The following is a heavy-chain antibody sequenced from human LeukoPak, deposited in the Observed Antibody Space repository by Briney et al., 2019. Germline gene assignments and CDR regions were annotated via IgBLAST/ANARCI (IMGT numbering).Heavy chain of an antibody. V-gene: IGHV4-59*01. CDR1: GGSISSYY. CDR3: AREGYSRSYYSFDY. Sequence: SETLSLTCTVSGGSISSYYWSWIRQPPGKGLEWIGYIYYSGSTNYNPSLKSRVTISVDTSKNQFSLKLSSVTAADTAVYYCAREGYSRSYYSFDYWGQGTLVTVSS. D-gene: IGHD1-26*01. CDR2: IYYSGST. J-gene: IGHJ4*02.